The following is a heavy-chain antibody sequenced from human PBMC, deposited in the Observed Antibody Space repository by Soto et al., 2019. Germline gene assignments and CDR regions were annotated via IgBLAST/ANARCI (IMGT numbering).Heavy chain of an antibody. J-gene: IGHJ4*02. CDR1: GGTFSISV. V-gene: IGHV1-69*13. CDR2: IIPISGSP. CDR3: ATRSPAFDY. Sequence: GASVKVSCKTSGGTFSISVISWVRQAPGQGLEWMGGIIPISGSPNYAQQFQGRVTITADDSTSTVYMELSSLRSEDTAVYYCATRSPAFDYWGQGTLVTVSS.